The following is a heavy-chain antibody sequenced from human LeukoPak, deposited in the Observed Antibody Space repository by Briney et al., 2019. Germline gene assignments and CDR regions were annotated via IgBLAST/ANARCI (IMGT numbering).Heavy chain of an antibody. J-gene: IGHJ6*02. CDR3: ARDGYGMTLDV. CDR2: IHYSGGT. V-gene: IGHV4-59*12. CDR1: GGSISNYY. Sequence: SETLSLTCTVSGGSISNYYWSWIRQHPGKGLEWIGYIHYSGGTNYNPSLKSRVTMSVDTSKNQFSLRLSSVTAADTAVYYCARDGYGMTLDVWGQGTTVIVSS. D-gene: IGHD5-18*01.